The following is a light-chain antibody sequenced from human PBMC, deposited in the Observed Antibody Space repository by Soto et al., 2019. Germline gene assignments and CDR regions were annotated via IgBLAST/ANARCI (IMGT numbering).Light chain of an antibody. CDR1: QGIGRW. V-gene: IGKV1-12*01. CDR2: GAS. Sequence: DIQMTQSPSSVSVSVGDRVTISWRAGQGIGRWLAWYQQRPGKAPKLLIYGASNLLPGVPSRFSGSGSGTDFTLTISGLQSEDIGTYYCQQGNDFPITFGQGTRLEIK. CDR3: QQGNDFPIT. J-gene: IGKJ5*01.